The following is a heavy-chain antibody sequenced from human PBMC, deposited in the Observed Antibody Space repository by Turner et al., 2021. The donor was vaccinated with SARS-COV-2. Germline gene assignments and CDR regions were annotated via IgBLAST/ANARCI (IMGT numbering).Heavy chain of an antibody. CDR2: ISSSGGTT. J-gene: IGHJ4*02. CDR3: ANVGSYFFDY. V-gene: IGHV3-23*01. Sequence: EVHLLESGGGLVPPGGSLRLSCAASGFTVSNSAMSWVRQAPGKGLEWVSTISSSGGTTYYAASVKGRFTISRDNSKNTLYLQRNSLRAGDTALYYCANVGSYFFDYWGQGTLVTVSS. D-gene: IGHD3-10*01. CDR1: GFTVSNSA.